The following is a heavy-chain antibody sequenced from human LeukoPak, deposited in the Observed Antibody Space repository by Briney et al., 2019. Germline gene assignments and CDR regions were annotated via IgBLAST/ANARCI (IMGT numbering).Heavy chain of an antibody. D-gene: IGHD4-11*01. V-gene: IGHV3-23*01. J-gene: IGHJ4*02. Sequence: GGSLRLSCAASGFTVSSNYMSWVRQAPGKGLEWVSAISGSGGSTYYADSVKGRFTISRDNSKNTLYLQMNSLRAEDTAVYYCARTLEDYSNYFDYWGQGTLVTVSS. CDR3: ARTLEDYSNYFDY. CDR1: GFTVSSNY. CDR2: ISGSGGST.